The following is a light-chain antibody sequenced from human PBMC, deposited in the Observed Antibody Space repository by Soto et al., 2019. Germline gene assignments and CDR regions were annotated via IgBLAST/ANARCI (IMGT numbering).Light chain of an antibody. CDR1: QSVSSSY. CDR3: QQYGSSPGIT. Sequence: ETVLTQSPGTLSLSPGEKATHSCRASQSVSSSYLAWYQQKPGQAPRLLIYGASSRATGIPDRFSGSGSGTDFTLTISSLEPEDFAVYYCQQYGSSPGITFGQGTRLEIK. V-gene: IGKV3-20*01. CDR2: GAS. J-gene: IGKJ5*01.